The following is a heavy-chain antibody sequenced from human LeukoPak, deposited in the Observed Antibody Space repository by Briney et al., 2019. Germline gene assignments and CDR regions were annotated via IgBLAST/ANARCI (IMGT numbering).Heavy chain of an antibody. J-gene: IGHJ4*02. CDR2: INHSGST. Sequence: SETLSLTFAVYGGSFSGYYWSWIRQPPGKGLEWIGEINHSGSTNYNPSLKSRVTISVDTSKNQFSLKLSSVTAADTAVYYCARGIPPAATSADYWGQGTLVTVSS. V-gene: IGHV4-34*01. CDR3: ARGIPPAATSADY. D-gene: IGHD2-15*01. CDR1: GGSFSGYY.